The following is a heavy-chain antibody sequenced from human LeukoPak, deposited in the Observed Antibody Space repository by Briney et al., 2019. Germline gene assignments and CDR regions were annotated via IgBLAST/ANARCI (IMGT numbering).Heavy chain of an antibody. CDR1: SFTFSSYS. CDR2: ISGGDGRT. J-gene: IGHJ4*02. D-gene: IGHD3-9*01. CDR3: TKEPRRFDFDCCSLIDY. Sequence: PGGSLRLTCATSSFTFSSYSLSRLRQAPGKGLEWVSLISGGDGRTFYADSVKGRFTISRDISKNTVFLQMNSLEAADRPDYYCTKEPRRFDFDCCSLIDYWGQGTLVTVSS. V-gene: IGHV3-23*01.